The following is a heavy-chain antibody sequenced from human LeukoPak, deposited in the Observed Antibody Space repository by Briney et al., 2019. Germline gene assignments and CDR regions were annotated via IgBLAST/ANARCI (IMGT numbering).Heavy chain of an antibody. CDR2: IKQDGSEK. V-gene: IGHV3-7*01. CDR1: GFTFSSCW. CDR3: ARDSDVPFDY. Sequence: GGSLRLSCAASGFTFSSCWMNWVRQAPGKGLEWVANIKQDGSEKYYVDSVKGRFTISRDNAKNSLYLQMNSLRAEDTAVYYCARDSDVPFDYWGQGTLVTVSS. J-gene: IGHJ4*02. D-gene: IGHD3-16*01.